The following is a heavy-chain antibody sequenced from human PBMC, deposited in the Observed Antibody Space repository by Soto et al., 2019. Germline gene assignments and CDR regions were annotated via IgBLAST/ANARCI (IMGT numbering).Heavy chain of an antibody. CDR1: GYTFTSYG. CDR2: ISAYNGNT. J-gene: IGHJ5*02. V-gene: IGHV1-18*01. CDR3: AREVVRVAGTRWFDP. Sequence: GASVKVSCKASGYTFTSYGISWVRQAPGQGLEWMGWISAYNGNTNYAQKLQGRVTMTTVTSTSTAYMELRSLRSDDTAVYYCAREVVRVAGTRWFDPWGQGTLVTVSS. D-gene: IGHD6-19*01.